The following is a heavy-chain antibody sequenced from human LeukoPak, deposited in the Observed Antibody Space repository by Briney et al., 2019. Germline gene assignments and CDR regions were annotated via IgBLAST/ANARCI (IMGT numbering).Heavy chain of an antibody. CDR2: ISSGSAYI. D-gene: IGHD2-8*02. Sequence: GGSLRLSCGASGFTFSNSWMNWVRQAPGKGLEWVAAISSGSAYIYYADSVKGRFTISRDNAKNSLYLQMNSLRAEDTAVYYCARDLSGGTYSDYWGQGTLVTVSS. CDR1: GFTFSNSW. J-gene: IGHJ4*02. V-gene: IGHV3-21*01. CDR3: ARDLSGGTYSDY.